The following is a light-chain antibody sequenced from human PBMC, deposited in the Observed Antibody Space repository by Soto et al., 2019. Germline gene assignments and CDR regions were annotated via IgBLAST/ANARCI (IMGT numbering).Light chain of an antibody. Sequence: EIVMTQSPATLSVSPGERATLSCRASQSVSSNLAWYQQKPGQAPRLLIYGASTRATGIPARFSGSGSGTDFTLTIRSLQSEDLAVSSCQHYNNWPRTFGQGTKVEIK. V-gene: IGKV3-15*01. CDR2: GAS. J-gene: IGKJ1*01. CDR1: QSVSSN. CDR3: QHYNNWPRT.